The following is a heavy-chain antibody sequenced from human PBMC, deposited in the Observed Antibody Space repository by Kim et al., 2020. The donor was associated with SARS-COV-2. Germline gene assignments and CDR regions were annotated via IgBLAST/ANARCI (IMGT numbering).Heavy chain of an antibody. CDR1: GFTFSDYY. CDR3: ARGYDPIYYYYGMDV. Sequence: GGSLRLSCAASGFTFSDYYMRWIRQAPGKGLEWVSYISSSGSTIYYADSVKGRFTISRDNAKNSLYLQMNSLRAEDTAVYYCARGYDPIYYYYGMDVWGQGTTVTVSS. J-gene: IGHJ6*02. V-gene: IGHV3-11*01. CDR2: ISSSGSTI. D-gene: IGHD5-12*01.